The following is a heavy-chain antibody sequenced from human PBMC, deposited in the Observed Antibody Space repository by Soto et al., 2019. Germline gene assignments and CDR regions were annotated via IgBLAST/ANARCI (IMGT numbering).Heavy chain of an antibody. CDR1: GFTHINYA. V-gene: IGHV3-30*04. Sequence: GGSLRLSCATSGFTHINYAMHWVRQAPGKGLEWVAVISYDGSNKNYADSVKGRFIISRDEPKNTLYLQMNSLRVEDTAVYYCAKDRQLESYYFYGMDVWGRGTTVTVSS. CDR2: ISYDGSNK. CDR3: AKDRQLESYYFYGMDV. D-gene: IGHD6-6*01. J-gene: IGHJ6*02.